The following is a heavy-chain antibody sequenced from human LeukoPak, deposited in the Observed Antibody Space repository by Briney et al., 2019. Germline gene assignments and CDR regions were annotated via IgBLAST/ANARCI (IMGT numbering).Heavy chain of an antibody. Sequence: PGGSLRLSCAASGFSFSNYGMHWVRQAPGKGLEWVANIKQDGSTKHYADSLKGRFTISRDNPKNSLYLQMNNLRADDTAVYYCTRDTDGSLDYWGQGILVTVAS. CDR2: IKQDGSTK. CDR3: TRDTDGSLDY. V-gene: IGHV3-7*01. D-gene: IGHD1-26*01. CDR1: GFSFSNYG. J-gene: IGHJ4*02.